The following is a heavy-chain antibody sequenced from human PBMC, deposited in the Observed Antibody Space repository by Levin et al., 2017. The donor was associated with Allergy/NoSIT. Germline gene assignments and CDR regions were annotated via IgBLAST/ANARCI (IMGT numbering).Heavy chain of an antibody. Sequence: HPGGSLRLSCAASGFTFSSYAMSWVRQAPGKGLEWVSAISGSGGSTYYADSVKGRFTISRDNSKNTLYLQMNSLRAEDTAVYYCAKSAGNWNYWNDAFDIWGQGTMVTVSS. V-gene: IGHV3-23*01. CDR1: GFTFSSYA. D-gene: IGHD1-7*01. J-gene: IGHJ3*02. CDR3: AKSAGNWNYWNDAFDI. CDR2: ISGSGGST.